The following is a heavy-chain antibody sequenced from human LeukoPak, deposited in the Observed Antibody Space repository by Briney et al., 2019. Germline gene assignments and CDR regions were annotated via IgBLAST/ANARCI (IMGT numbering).Heavy chain of an antibody. CDR2: IYYRGGST. CDR1: GGSISSGGYY. CDR3: ARVQGLSSRPFDY. D-gene: IGHD3-10*01. J-gene: IGHJ4*02. Sequence: SETLSLTCTVSGGSISSGGYYWSWIRQHPGKGLEWIGYIYYRGGSTYYNPSLKSRVTISVDTSKNQLSLKLSSVTAADTAVYYCARVQGLSSRPFDYWGQGTLVTVSS. V-gene: IGHV4-31*03.